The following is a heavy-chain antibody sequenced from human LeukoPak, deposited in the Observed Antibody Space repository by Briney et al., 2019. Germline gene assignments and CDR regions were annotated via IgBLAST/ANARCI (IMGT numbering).Heavy chain of an antibody. Sequence: PGGSLRLSCAASGFTFSSYGMHWVRQAPGKGLDWVAFIRYDGSNKYYADSVKGRFTISRDNSKNTLYLQMNSLRAEDTAVYYCAKDYYGSGSYYNGHTDYWGQGTLVTVSS. CDR1: GFTFSSYG. CDR2: IRYDGSNK. CDR3: AKDYYGSGSYYNGHTDY. V-gene: IGHV3-30*02. D-gene: IGHD3-10*01. J-gene: IGHJ4*02.